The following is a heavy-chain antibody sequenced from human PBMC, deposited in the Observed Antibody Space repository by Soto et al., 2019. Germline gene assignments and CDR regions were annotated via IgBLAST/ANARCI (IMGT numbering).Heavy chain of an antibody. V-gene: IGHV1-18*01. CDR3: ARDLGYGDYGTDF. CDR2: INGDNGNT. CDR1: GYSFSNKG. J-gene: IGHJ4*02. D-gene: IGHD4-17*01. Sequence: QVQLVQSGAEVKKPGASVKVSCQASGYSFSNKGISWVRQAPGQGFEWMGWINGDNGNTNYAQKFQGRVTMTTDTSTSTAYMELRSLRSYDTAVYYCARDLGYGDYGTDFWGQGTLVTVSS.